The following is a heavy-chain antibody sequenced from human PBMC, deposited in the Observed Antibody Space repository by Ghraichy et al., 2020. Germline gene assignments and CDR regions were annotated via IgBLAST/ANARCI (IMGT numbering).Heavy chain of an antibody. CDR3: ARAVRKNYYLLYTVDV. CDR1: GFTFNNAW. J-gene: IGHJ6*02. CDR2: IKSKTDAGTT. D-gene: IGHD1-26*01. Sequence: GESLNISCAASGFTFNNAWMSWVRQAPGKGLEWVGRIKSKTDAGTTDYAAPVKGRFTISRDDSKNTVFLQMSSLKIEDTAVYYCARAVRKNYYLLYTVDVWGQGTTVTVSS. V-gene: IGHV3-15*01.